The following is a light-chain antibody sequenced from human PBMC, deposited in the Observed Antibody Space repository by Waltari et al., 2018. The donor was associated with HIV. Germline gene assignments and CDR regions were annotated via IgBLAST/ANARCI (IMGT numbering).Light chain of an antibody. Sequence: IVMTQSPDSLTVSLGERVPTNCKSSQSVLYWSNGKHDLAWFQQKPGQPPRLLIYWASSRDSGVPDRGRGSGAGTDFTRTISSLQAEDVALYYCQQYDITPCTFGPGTRVDLK. CDR2: WAS. CDR1: QSVLYWSNGKHD. V-gene: IGKV4-1*01. CDR3: QQYDITPCT. J-gene: IGKJ3*01.